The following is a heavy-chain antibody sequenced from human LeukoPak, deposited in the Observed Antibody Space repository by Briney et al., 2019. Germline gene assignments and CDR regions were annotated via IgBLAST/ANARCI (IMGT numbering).Heavy chain of an antibody. J-gene: IGHJ3*02. D-gene: IGHD1-26*01. CDR3: ARGGDAFDI. CDR1: GFSFRDYW. V-gene: IGHV3-21*01. Sequence: GGSLRLSCEASGFSFRDYWMSWVRQAPGKGLEWVSSISSSSSYIYYADSVKGRFTISRDNAKNSLYLQMNSLRAEDTAVYYCARGGDAFDIWGQGTMVTVSS. CDR2: ISSSSSYI.